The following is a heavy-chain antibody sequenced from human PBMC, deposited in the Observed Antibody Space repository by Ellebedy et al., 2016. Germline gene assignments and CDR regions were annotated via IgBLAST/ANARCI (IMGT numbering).Heavy chain of an antibody. D-gene: IGHD4-17*01. CDR3: ARDNYGDPDGAFDI. Sequence: SETLSLTXAVYGGSFSGYYWSWIRQPPGKGLEWIGEMNDSGSTNYNPSLKSRVTISVDTSKNQFSLKLSSVTAADTAIYYCARDNYGDPDGAFDIWGQGTMVTVSS. CDR1: GGSFSGYY. J-gene: IGHJ3*02. V-gene: IGHV4-34*01. CDR2: MNDSGST.